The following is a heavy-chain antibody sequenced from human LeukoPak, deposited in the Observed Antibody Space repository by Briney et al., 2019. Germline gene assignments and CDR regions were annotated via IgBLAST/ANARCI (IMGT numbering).Heavy chain of an antibody. Sequence: SETLSLTCTVSGGSISSSYWSWIRQPPGKGLEWIGYIYYSGSTDYNPSLKSRVTISVDTSKNQFSLKLSSVTAADTAVYYCARVLRYFDWLLRGSAFDIWGQGTMVTVSS. J-gene: IGHJ3*02. CDR1: GGSISSSY. CDR3: ARVLRYFDWLLRGSAFDI. CDR2: IYYSGST. V-gene: IGHV4-59*12. D-gene: IGHD3-9*01.